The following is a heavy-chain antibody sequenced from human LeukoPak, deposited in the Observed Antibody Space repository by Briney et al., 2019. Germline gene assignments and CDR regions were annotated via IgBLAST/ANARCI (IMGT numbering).Heavy chain of an antibody. V-gene: IGHV4-30-2*01. CDR2: IYHSGST. CDR1: GGSISSGGYY. CDR3: ARGALGIVGAASAFDI. J-gene: IGHJ3*02. D-gene: IGHD1-26*01. Sequence: SETLSLTCTVSGGSISSGGYYWSWVRQPPGKGLEWIGYIYHSGSTYYNPSLKSRVTISVDTSKSQFSLKLSSVTAADTAVYYCARGALGIVGAASAFDIWGQGTMVTVSS.